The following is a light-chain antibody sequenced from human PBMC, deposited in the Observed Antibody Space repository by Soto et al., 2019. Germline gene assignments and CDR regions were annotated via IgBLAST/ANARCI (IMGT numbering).Light chain of an antibody. J-gene: IGLJ7*01. CDR1: SGHSSYA. Sequence: QSVLTQSPSASASLGASVKLTCTLSSGHSSYAIAWYQQQPEKGPRYLMKLNSDGSHSKGDGIPDRFSGSSSGAERYLTISSLQSEDEADYYCQTWGTGIAVFGGGTQLTVL. V-gene: IGLV4-69*01. CDR3: QTWGTGIAV. CDR2: LNSDGSH.